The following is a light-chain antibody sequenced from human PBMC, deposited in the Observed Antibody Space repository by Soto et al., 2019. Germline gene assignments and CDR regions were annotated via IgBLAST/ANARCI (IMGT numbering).Light chain of an antibody. CDR3: CSYAGSYSYV. Sequence: QSVLTQPASVSGSPGQSITISCTGTSSDVGAYNYVSWYQQHPSKAPKLMIYDVTKRPSGVPDRFSGSKSGNTASLTISGLQAEDEADYYCCSYAGSYSYVFGTGTKVNVL. V-gene: IGLV2-11*01. CDR1: SSDVGAYNY. CDR2: DVT. J-gene: IGLJ1*01.